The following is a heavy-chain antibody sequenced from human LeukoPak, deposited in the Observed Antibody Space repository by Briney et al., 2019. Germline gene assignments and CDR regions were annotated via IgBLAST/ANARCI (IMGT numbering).Heavy chain of an antibody. J-gene: IGHJ4*02. Sequence: GGSLRLSCAASGFTVSSNYMSWVRQAPGKGLEWVSVIYSGGSTYYADSVKGRFTISRDNSKNTLYLQMNSLRVEDTALYYCARQHRYCSPATCSFKHFDLWGQGTLVTVSS. CDR1: GFTVSSNY. CDR2: IYSGGST. V-gene: IGHV3-66*04. D-gene: IGHD2-2*01. CDR3: ARQHRYCSPATCSFKHFDL.